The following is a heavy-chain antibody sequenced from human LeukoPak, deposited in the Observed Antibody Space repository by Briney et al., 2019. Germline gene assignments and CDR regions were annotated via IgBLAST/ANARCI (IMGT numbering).Heavy chain of an antibody. D-gene: IGHD1-7*01. CDR1: GFTFSDYA. Sequence: GGSLRLSCAASGFTFSDYAMHWVRQAPGKGLEWVAVISYDGSDKYSADSVKGRSTISRDNDKNTLYLQMNSLRAEDTAVYYCARGRTRTFDYWGQGTLVTVSS. CDR2: ISYDGSDK. V-gene: IGHV3-30*04. J-gene: IGHJ4*02. CDR3: ARGRTRTFDY.